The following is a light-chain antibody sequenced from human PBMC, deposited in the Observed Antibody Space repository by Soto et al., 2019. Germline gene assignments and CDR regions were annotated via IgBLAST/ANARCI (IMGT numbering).Light chain of an antibody. CDR1: QSVSSSY. CDR2: GAS. V-gene: IGKV3-20*01. J-gene: IGKJ5*01. CDR3: QQYGSSPPVT. Sequence: EIVLTQSPGTLSLSPGERATLSCGASQSVSSSYLAWYQQKPGQTPRLLIYGASGRATSIPDRFSGSASGTDFTLTISRLEPEDFAVYYCQQYGSSPPVTFGQGTRLEIK.